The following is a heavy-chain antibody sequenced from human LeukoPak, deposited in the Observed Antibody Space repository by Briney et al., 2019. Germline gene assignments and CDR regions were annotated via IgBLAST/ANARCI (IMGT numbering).Heavy chain of an antibody. CDR1: GYTFTTYA. V-gene: IGHV1-3*01. D-gene: IGHD6-13*01. Sequence: GASVKVSCKASGYTFTTYAMHWVRQAPGQRLEWMGWINAGNGNTKYSQKSQGRVTITRDTSANTAYMDLSSLRSEDTAVYYCARAPSGTGAWDYWGQGTLVTVSS. CDR3: ARAPSGTGAWDY. CDR2: INAGNGNT. J-gene: IGHJ4*02.